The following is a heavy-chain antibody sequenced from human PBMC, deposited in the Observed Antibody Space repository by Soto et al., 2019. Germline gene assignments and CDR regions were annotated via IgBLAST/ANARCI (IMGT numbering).Heavy chain of an antibody. CDR2: ISGSGGST. V-gene: IGHV3-23*01. J-gene: IGHJ6*02. D-gene: IGHD2-2*01. CDR1: GFTFSSYA. CDR3: AKFTGYCSSTSCYDYYYYGMDV. Sequence: SLRLSCAASGFTFSSYAMSWVRQAPGKGLEWVSAISGSGGSTYYADSVKGRFTISRDNSKNTLYLQMNSLRAEDTAVYYCAKFTGYCSSTSCYDYYYYGMDVWGQGTTVTVSS.